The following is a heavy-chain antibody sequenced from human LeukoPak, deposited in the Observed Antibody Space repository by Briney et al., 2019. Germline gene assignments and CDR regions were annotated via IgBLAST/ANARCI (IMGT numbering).Heavy chain of an antibody. CDR1: GFTFSNHG. CDR2: IYDGGFT. V-gene: IGHV3-66*01. D-gene: IGHD1-1*01. J-gene: IGHJ2*01. Sequence: GGSLRLSCAASGFTFSNHGMSWVRQAPGKGLEWVSVIYDGGFTYYADSVKGRFTISRDNSKNTLYLQMSSLRAEDTAVYYCARVMGRLIWTWYFDLWGRGTLVTVSS. CDR3: ARVMGRLIWTWYFDL.